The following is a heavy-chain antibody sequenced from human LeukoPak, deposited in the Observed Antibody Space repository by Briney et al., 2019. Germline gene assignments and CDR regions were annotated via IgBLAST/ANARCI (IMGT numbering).Heavy chain of an antibody. CDR1: GFTFSSYG. CDR2: ISGSGGSR. CDR3: ARKLRYFDWLTDAFDI. D-gene: IGHD3-9*01. Sequence: GGSLRLSCAASGFTFSSYGMSWVRQAPGKGLEWVSGISGSGGSRYYADSVKGRFTISRDNAKNSLYLQMNSLRAEGTAVYYCARKLRYFDWLTDAFDIWGQGTMVAVSS. J-gene: IGHJ3*02. V-gene: IGHV3-23*01.